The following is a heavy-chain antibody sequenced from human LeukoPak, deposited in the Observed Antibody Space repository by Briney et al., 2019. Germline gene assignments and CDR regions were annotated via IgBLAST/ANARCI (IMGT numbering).Heavy chain of an antibody. Sequence: GASGKVSCKASGYTFTGYYMHWVRQAPGQGLEWMGWINPNSGGTNYAQKFQGRVTMTRDTSISTAYMELSRLRSDDTAVYYCARGDIVVVPAAILGHYYYYYMDVWGKGTTVTVSS. D-gene: IGHD2-2*02. CDR1: GYTFTGYY. V-gene: IGHV1-2*02. J-gene: IGHJ6*03. CDR2: INPNSGGT. CDR3: ARGDIVVVPAAILGHYYYYYMDV.